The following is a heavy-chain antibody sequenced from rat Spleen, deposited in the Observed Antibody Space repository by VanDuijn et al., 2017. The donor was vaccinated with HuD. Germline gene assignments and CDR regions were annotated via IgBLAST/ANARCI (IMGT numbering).Heavy chain of an antibody. D-gene: IGHD1-11*01. J-gene: IGHJ1*01. CDR3: ARWDGGQLGYFDF. V-gene: IGHV5-31*01. CDR1: GFTFSSSW. Sequence: EVQLVESGGGLVQPGRSLKLSCAASGFTFSSSWLYWIRQAPGKGLAWVAPITHNDGSTYYPDSVKGRFTISRDNTKSTLYLQMDSLRSEDTATYYCARWDGGQLGYFDFWGPGTMVTVSS. CDR2: ITHNDGST.